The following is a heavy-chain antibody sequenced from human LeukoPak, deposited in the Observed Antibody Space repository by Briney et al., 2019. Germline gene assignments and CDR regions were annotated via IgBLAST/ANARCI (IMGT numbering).Heavy chain of an antibody. D-gene: IGHD1-26*01. V-gene: IGHV3-23*01. CDR2: ISSSGGST. J-gene: IGHJ4*02. CDR1: GFTFSSYA. Sequence: GGSLRLSCAASGFTFSSYAMSWVRQAPGKGLEWVSAISSSGGSTYYADSVKGRFTISRENSKNTLYLQMNSLRAEDTAVYYCAKDSGSYFSYWGQGTLVSVSS. CDR3: AKDSGSYFSY.